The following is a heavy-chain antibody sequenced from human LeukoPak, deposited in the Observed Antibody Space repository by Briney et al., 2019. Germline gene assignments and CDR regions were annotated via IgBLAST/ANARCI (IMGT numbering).Heavy chain of an antibody. CDR2: IYTSGST. D-gene: IGHD3-3*01. J-gene: IGHJ4*02. Sequence: PSETLSLTCTVSGGSISSGSYYWSWIRQPAGKGLEWIGRIYTSGSTNYNPSLKSRVTISVDTSKNQFSLKLSSETAADTAVYYCARSQYYDFWSGYYTPFDYWGQGTLVTVSS. CDR1: GGSISSGSYY. CDR3: ARSQYYDFWSGYYTPFDY. V-gene: IGHV4-61*02.